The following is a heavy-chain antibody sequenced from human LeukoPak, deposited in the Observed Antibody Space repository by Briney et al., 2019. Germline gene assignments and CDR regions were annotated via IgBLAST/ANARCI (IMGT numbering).Heavy chain of an antibody. CDR2: INHSGST. J-gene: IGHJ5*02. CDR3: ARRREGSSWSRGFDP. V-gene: IGHV4-31*03. Sequence: PSETLSLTCTVSGGSISSGGYYWSWIRQHPGKGLEWIGEINHSGSTNYNPSLKSRVTISVDTSKNQFSLKLSSVTAADTAVYYCARRREGSSWSRGFDPWGQGTLVTVSS. D-gene: IGHD6-13*01. CDR1: GGSISSGGYY.